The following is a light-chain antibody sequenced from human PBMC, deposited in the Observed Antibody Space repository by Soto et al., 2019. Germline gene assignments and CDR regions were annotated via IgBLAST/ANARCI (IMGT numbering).Light chain of an antibody. CDR1: QTISSW. J-gene: IGKJ1*01. V-gene: IGKV1-5*03. CDR2: KAS. CDR3: QHYHSYSEA. Sequence: DIQMTQSPSTLSGSVGDRVTITCRASQTISSWLAWYQQKPGKAPKLLIYKASTLKSGVPSRFSGSGSGTEFTLTISSLQPHAFATYYCQHYHSYSEAFGQGTKVDI.